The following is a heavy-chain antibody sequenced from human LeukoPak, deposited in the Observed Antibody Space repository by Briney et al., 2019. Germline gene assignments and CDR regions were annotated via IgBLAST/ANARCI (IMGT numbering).Heavy chain of an antibody. CDR1: GGSISTFY. Sequence: SETLSLTCTVSGGSISTFYWSWIRQPPGKGLEWIGYIDYSGSTNYNPSLKSRVIISVDTSNNQFSLKLSSVTAADTAVYYCARGGRGYSYEIDYRGQGTLVSVSS. V-gene: IGHV4-59*01. D-gene: IGHD5-18*01. CDR2: IDYSGST. CDR3: ARGGRGYSYEIDY. J-gene: IGHJ4*02.